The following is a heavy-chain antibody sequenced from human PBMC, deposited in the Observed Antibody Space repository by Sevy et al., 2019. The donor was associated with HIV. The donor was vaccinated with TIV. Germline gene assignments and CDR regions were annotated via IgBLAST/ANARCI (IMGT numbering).Heavy chain of an antibody. Sequence: ASVKVSCKASGYTFTSYGISWVRQAPGQGLEWMGWISAYNGNTNYAQKLQGRVTMTTDTSTRTAYMELRSLRSDDSAVYYCARDPHAVLRSFDWLGDYYYYGMDVWGQGTTVTVSS. CDR1: GYTFTSYG. V-gene: IGHV1-18*01. CDR3: ARDPHAVLRSFDWLGDYYYYGMDV. J-gene: IGHJ6*02. D-gene: IGHD3-9*01. CDR2: ISAYNGNT.